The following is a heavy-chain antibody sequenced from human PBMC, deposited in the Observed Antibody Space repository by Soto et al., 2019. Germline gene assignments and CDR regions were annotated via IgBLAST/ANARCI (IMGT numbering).Heavy chain of an antibody. CDR3: AKIESGTKFPNWFDT. J-gene: IGHJ5*02. Sequence: PGGSLRLSCAASGFTFSSYAMSWVRQAPGKGLEWVSAISGSGGSTYYADSVKGRLTISRDNSKNTLYLQMNSLRAEDTAVYYCAKIESGTKFPNWFDTWGQGTLVTVSS. CDR2: ISGSGGST. V-gene: IGHV3-23*01. CDR1: GFTFSSYA. D-gene: IGHD1-7*01.